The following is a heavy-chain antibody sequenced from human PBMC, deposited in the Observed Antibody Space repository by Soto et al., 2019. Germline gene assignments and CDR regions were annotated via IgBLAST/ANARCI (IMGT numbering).Heavy chain of an antibody. D-gene: IGHD2-15*01. CDR3: ARGYCSTTICDPWFDP. CDR2: IYPGDSDT. Sequence: PGESLKISCTGVGYSFTSYWIALVRQMPGKGLEWMGIIYPGDSDTRYSPSFQGQVTISADKSITTVYLQWSSLKASDTAMYYCARGYCSTTICDPWFDPWGQGTLVTVSS. J-gene: IGHJ5*02. V-gene: IGHV5-51*01. CDR1: GYSFTSYW.